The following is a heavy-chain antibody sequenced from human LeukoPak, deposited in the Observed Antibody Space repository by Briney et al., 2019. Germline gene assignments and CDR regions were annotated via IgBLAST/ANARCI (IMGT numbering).Heavy chain of an antibody. CDR3: ARGYDFWTYYYYYMDV. V-gene: IGHV4-34*01. J-gene: IGHJ6*03. CDR2: INHSGST. Sequence: SETLSLTCAVYGGSFSGYYWSWIRQPPGKGLEWIGEINHSGSTNYNPSLKSRVTISVDTSKNQFSLKLSSVTAADTAVYCCARGYDFWTYYYYYMDVWGKGTTVTVSS. D-gene: IGHD3-3*01. CDR1: GGSFSGYY.